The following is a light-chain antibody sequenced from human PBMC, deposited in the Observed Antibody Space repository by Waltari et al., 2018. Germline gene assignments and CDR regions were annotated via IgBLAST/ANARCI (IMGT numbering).Light chain of an antibody. CDR3: AAWDDSLSGWV. CDR2: RNN. J-gene: IGLJ3*02. V-gene: IGLV1-47*01. Sequence: QSVLTQPPSASGTPGQRVTISCSGSSSHIGSNYVYWYQQLPGTAPKLLIYRNNQRPSGVPDRFTGSKAGTSASLAIRGLRSEDEADYYCAAWDDSLSGWVFGGGTKLTVL. CDR1: SSHIGSNY.